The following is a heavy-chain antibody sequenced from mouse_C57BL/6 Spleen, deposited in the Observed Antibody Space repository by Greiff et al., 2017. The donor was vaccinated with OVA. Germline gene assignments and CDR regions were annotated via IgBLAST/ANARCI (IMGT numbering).Heavy chain of an antibody. D-gene: IGHD4-1*01. Sequence: EVKLVESGPELVKPGASVKISCKASGYSFTGYYMHWVKQSHGNILDWIGYIYPYNGVSSYNQKFKGKATLTVDKSSSTAYMELRSLTSEDSAVYYCITGTDYFDYWGQGTTLTVSS. CDR3: ITGTDYFDY. V-gene: IGHV1-31*01. J-gene: IGHJ2*01. CDR2: IYPYNGVS. CDR1: GYSFTGYY.